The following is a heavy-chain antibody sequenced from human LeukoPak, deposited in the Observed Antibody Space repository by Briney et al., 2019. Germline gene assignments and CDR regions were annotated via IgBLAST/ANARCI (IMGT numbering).Heavy chain of an antibody. V-gene: IGHV4-34*01. CDR1: GGSFSGYY. Sequence: SETLSLTCAVYGGSFSGYYWSWIRQPPGKGLEWIGEINHSGSTNYNPSLKSRVTISVDTSKNQFSLKLSSVTAADTAVYYCAREPLVPAAMLNELVYWGQGTLVTVSS. CDR2: INHSGST. D-gene: IGHD2-2*01. CDR3: AREPLVPAAMLNELVY. J-gene: IGHJ4*02.